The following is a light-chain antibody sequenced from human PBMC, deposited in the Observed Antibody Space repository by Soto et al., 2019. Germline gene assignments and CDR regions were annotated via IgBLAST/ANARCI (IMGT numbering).Light chain of an antibody. Sequence: QSVLTQPPSASGSPGQSVTISCTGTSSDVGKYDYVSWFQHHPGKAPKLIIYEVSKRPSGVPDRFSGSKSGSTASLTVSGLQTEDEADYYCNSYAGSNNLVFGGGTKLTVL. CDR1: SSDVGKYDY. CDR2: EVS. V-gene: IGLV2-8*01. CDR3: NSYAGSNNLV. J-gene: IGLJ3*02.